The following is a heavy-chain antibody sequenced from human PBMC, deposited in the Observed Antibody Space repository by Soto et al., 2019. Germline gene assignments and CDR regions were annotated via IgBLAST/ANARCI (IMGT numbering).Heavy chain of an antibody. J-gene: IGHJ5*02. CDR3: ARHRFLEWLLYGEFDP. D-gene: IGHD3-3*01. Sequence: SETLSLTCTVSGGSISSGGYYWSWIRQHPGKGLEWIGHIYYSGSTYYNPSLKSRVTISVDTSKNQFSLKLSSVTAADTAVYYCARHRFLEWLLYGEFDPWGQGTLVTISS. CDR1: GGSISSGGYY. CDR2: IYYSGST. V-gene: IGHV4-31*03.